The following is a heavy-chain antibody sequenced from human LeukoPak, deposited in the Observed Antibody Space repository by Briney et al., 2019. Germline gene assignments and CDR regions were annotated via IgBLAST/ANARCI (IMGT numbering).Heavy chain of an antibody. CDR1: GFPFISYG. V-gene: IGHV1-18*01. D-gene: IGHD3-22*01. J-gene: IGHJ4*02. Sequence: GASVKVSCKASGFPFISYGFSWVRQAPRQGLEWMGWIGGYDGDRHYAQKFQGRVTITTDTSTSTAYMELRGLRSDDTAVYYCARDLWSVYDTSGYYRDFDFRGQGTLVTVSS. CDR3: ARDLWSVYDTSGYYRDFDF. CDR2: IGGYDGDR.